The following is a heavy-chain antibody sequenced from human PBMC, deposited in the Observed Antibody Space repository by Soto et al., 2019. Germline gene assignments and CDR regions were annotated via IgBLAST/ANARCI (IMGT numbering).Heavy chain of an antibody. J-gene: IGHJ6*03. CDR3: ARDPPYDIWSVLTDYYMDV. CDR2: IYSGGST. V-gene: IGHV3-66*01. D-gene: IGHD3-3*01. CDR1: GFTVSSNY. Sequence: EVQLVESGGGVVQPGGSLRLSCAASGFTVSSNYMSWVRQAPGKGLEWVSVIYSGGSTYYADSVKGRFTISRDNSKNTLYLQMNSLRAEDTAVYYWARDPPYDIWSVLTDYYMDVSGKGTTVTVSS.